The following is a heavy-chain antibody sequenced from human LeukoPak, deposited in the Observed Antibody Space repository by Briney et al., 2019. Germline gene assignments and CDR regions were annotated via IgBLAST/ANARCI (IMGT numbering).Heavy chain of an antibody. D-gene: IGHD3-9*01. J-gene: IGHJ5*02. V-gene: IGHV3-66*02. CDR2: IYSGGST. CDR3: ARNYDILTGYSQFDP. Sequence: GSLRLSCAASGFTVSSNYMSWVRQAPGKGLEWVSVIYSGGSTYYADSVKGRFTISSDNSKNTLYLQMNSLRAEDTAVYYCARNYDILTGYSQFDPWGQGTLVTVSS. CDR1: GFTVSSNY.